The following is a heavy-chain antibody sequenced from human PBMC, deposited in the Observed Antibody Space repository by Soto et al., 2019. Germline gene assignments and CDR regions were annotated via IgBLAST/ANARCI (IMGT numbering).Heavy chain of an antibody. D-gene: IGHD6-19*01. CDR1: GFTFKNFA. CDR3: ARDRGSGLRDFDY. V-gene: IGHV3-30-3*01. J-gene: IGHJ4*02. CDR2: ISYAGTNK. Sequence: GGSLRLSCSASGFTFKNFAMHWVRQAPGKGLEWVAVISYAGTNKYYADSVKGRLTMSRDDSENTVYLQMNSLRVEDTAVYFCARDRGSGLRDFDYWGQGTLVTVSS.